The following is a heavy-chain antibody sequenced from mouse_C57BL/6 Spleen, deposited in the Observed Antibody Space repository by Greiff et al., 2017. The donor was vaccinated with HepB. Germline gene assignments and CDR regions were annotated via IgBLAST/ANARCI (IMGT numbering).Heavy chain of an antibody. J-gene: IGHJ4*01. D-gene: IGHD1-1*01. V-gene: IGHV5-17*01. CDR2: ISSGSSTI. CDR3: ARRTTEYYYAMDY. CDR1: GFTFSDYG. Sequence: EVQVVESGGGLVKPGGSLKLSCAASGFTFSDYGMHWVRQAPEKGLEWVAYISSGSSTIYYADTVKGRFTISRDNAKNTLFLQMTSLRSEDTAMYYCARRTTEYYYAMDYWGQGTSVTVSS.